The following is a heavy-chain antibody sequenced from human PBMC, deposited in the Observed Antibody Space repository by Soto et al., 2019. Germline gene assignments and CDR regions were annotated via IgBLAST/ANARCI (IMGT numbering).Heavy chain of an antibody. Sequence: PSETLSLTCTVSGGSISSYYWTWIRLPPGKGLEWIGSIHYSGTTSYNPSLKSRVTISEDTSKNQFSLKLSSVTAADTAVYYCARALRYFGGDYYYYYGMDVWGQGTTVTVSS. CDR1: GGSISSYY. V-gene: IGHV4-59*12. J-gene: IGHJ6*02. D-gene: IGHD3-9*01. CDR2: IHYSGTT. CDR3: ARALRYFGGDYYYYYGMDV.